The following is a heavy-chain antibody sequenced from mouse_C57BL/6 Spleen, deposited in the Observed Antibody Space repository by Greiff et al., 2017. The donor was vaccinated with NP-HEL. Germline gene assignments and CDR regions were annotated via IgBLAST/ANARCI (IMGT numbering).Heavy chain of an antibody. J-gene: IGHJ3*01. Sequence: QFQLQQSGAELAKPGASVKLSCTASVYTFTSYWMHWVKQRPGPGLEWIGYINPSSGYTKYNQKFKDKATLTADKSSSTAYMQLSSLTYEDSAVYYCARSGDDGYFAWFAYWGQGTLVTVSA. D-gene: IGHD2-3*01. CDR1: VYTFTSYW. CDR2: INPSSGYT. V-gene: IGHV1-7*01. CDR3: ARSGDDGYFAWFAY.